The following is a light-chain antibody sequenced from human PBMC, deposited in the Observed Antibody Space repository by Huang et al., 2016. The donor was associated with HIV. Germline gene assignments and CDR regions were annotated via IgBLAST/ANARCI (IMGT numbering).Light chain of an antibody. CDR1: QDISNY. Sequence: DIQMTQSPSSLSASVGDTVTITCQASQDISNYLNWYQQKPGKAPKLLIYDASNLETGGPSRFSGSGSGTDFTLTISSLQPEDVATYYCQQYDNVPYTFGQGTKLEIK. V-gene: IGKV1-33*01. CDR2: DAS. CDR3: QQYDNVPYT. J-gene: IGKJ2*01.